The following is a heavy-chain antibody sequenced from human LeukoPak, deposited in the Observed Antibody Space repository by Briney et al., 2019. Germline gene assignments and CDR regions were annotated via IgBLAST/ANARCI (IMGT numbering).Heavy chain of an antibody. J-gene: IGHJ5*02. Sequence: GGSLRLSCEASGFTLSSYWMSWVRQAPGKGLEWVANIKYDGSQTHYVDSVKGRFTISRDNAKNSLYLQLNSLRAEDTAVYYCARNTDRDAYMASWGQGTLVTVSS. CDR3: ARNTDRDAYMAS. CDR2: IKYDGSQT. D-gene: IGHD5-24*01. CDR1: GFTLSSYW. V-gene: IGHV3-7*01.